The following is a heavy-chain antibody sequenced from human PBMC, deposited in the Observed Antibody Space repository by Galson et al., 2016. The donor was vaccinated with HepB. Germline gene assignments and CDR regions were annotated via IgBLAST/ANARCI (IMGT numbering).Heavy chain of an antibody. Sequence: SETLSLTCTVSGASISDSNWWTWVRQVPEKGLEWLGEIYHTGTSNNNPFLSSRFTLSADKSRNQFSLNVTSVTAADTAVYYCARASVIPGARMIFDPWGQGTLVTVSS. CDR3: ARASVIPGARMIFDP. CDR1: GASISDSNW. V-gene: IGHV4-4*02. J-gene: IGHJ5*02. CDR2: IYHTGTS. D-gene: IGHD2-2*01.